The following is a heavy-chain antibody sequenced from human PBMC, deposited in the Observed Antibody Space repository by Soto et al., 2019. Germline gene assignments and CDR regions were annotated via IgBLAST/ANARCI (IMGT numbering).Heavy chain of an antibody. CDR1: GFTFSTYG. CDR2: IWHDGSNK. V-gene: IGHV3-33*01. Sequence: QVQLVESGGGVVQPGRSLRLSCAASGFTFSTYGMHWVRQAPGKGLEWVAVIWHDGSNKYYADSVKGRFTISRDNSKNTLYLQMNSLRVEYTAVYYCARGNGYNYGYFDYWGQGSLVTVSS. J-gene: IGHJ4*02. CDR3: ARGNGYNYGYFDY. D-gene: IGHD5-18*01.